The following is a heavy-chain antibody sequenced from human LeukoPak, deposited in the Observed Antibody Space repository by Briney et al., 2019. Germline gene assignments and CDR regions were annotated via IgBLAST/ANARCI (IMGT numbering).Heavy chain of an antibody. J-gene: IGHJ5*02. CDR3: ARARKSGGITMIRGVKDRGWFDP. V-gene: IGHV3-23*01. CDR1: GFTFSSYG. CDR2: ISGSGGST. Sequence: GGSLRLSCAASGFTFSSYGMSWVRQAPGKGLEWVSAISGSGGSTYYADSVKGRFTISRDNSKNTLYLQMNSLRPEDTALYYCARARKSGGITMIRGVKDRGWFDPWGQGTLVTVSS. D-gene: IGHD3-10*01.